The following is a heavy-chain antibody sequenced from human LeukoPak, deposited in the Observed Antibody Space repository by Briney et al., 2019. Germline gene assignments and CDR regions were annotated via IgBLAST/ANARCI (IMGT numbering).Heavy chain of an antibody. D-gene: IGHD6-19*01. CDR1: GGSISSDY. CDR3: ARHSSGWYHGF. CDR2: IYYSGST. V-gene: IGHV4-59*01. J-gene: IGHJ4*02. Sequence: SETLSLTCTVSGGSISSDYWNWIRQPPGKGLEWIGYIYYSGSTIYNPSLKSRVTISVDTSKNQFSLKLSSVTAADTAVYYCARHSSGWYHGFWGQGTLVTVSS.